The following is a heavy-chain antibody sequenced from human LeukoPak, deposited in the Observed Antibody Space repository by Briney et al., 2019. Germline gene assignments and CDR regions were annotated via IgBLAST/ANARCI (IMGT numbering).Heavy chain of an antibody. J-gene: IGHJ4*02. CDR2: IYYSGST. V-gene: IGHV4-30-4*01. D-gene: IGHD6-19*01. CDR1: VGSISSGDYY. CDR3: ARSSGESGFFDY. Sequence: SQTLSLTCTVSVGSISSGDYYWSWIRQPPGKCLEWIGYIYYSGSTYYNPSLKSRVTISVDTSKNQFSLKLSSVTAADTAVYYCARSSGESGFFDYWGQGTLVTVSS.